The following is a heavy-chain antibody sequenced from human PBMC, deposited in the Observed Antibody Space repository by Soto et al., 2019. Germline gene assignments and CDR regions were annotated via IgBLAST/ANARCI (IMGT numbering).Heavy chain of an antibody. Sequence: QVQLVQSGAEVKKPGSSVKVSCKASGGTFSSYAISWVRQAPGQGLEWMGGIIPLSGTANYAQKFQGRVTITADESTSTAYRELSSLRSEDTAVYDCARSQGSSTSLEIYYYYYYGMDVWGQGTTVTVSS. J-gene: IGHJ6*02. CDR3: ARSQGSSTSLEIYYYYYYGMDV. CDR1: GGTFSSYA. V-gene: IGHV1-69*01. CDR2: IIPLSGTA. D-gene: IGHD2-2*01.